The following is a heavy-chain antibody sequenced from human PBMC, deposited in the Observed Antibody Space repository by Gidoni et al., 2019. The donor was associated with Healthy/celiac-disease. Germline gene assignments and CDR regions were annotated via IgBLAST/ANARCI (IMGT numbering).Heavy chain of an antibody. Sequence: QVQLVESGGGVVQPGRSLRLSCAASGFTFSSYAMHWVRQAPGKGLEWVAVISYDGSNKYYADSVKGRFTISRDNSKNTLYLQMNSLRAEDTAVYYCARDGYDSSGYYPDYWGQGTLVTVSS. CDR3: ARDGYDSSGYYPDY. J-gene: IGHJ4*02. CDR2: ISYDGSNK. CDR1: GFTFSSYA. D-gene: IGHD3-22*01. V-gene: IGHV3-30*04.